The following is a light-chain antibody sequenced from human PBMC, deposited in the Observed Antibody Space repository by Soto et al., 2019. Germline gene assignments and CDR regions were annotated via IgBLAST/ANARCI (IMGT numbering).Light chain of an antibody. Sequence: EIELTQSPATLSLSPGERATLCRRASQNVYEYLAWYQQKPGQAPRLLIHGASTRATGIPARFSGSGSGTEFTLTISSLQAEDVAVYYCQQYYSTWTFGQGTKVDIK. CDR1: QNVYEY. J-gene: IGKJ1*01. V-gene: IGKV3-15*01. CDR3: QQYYSTWT. CDR2: GAS.